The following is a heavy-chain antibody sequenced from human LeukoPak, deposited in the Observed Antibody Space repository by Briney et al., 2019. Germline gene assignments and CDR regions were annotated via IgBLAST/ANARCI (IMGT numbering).Heavy chain of an antibody. CDR2: NFFHDGAT. V-gene: IGHV1-46*02. CDR3: ARDSGNYHYDMDV. CDR1: GYSFNSHH. J-gene: IGHJ6*02. Sequence: ASVKVSCKTSGYSFNSHHVHWVRQAPGQGLEWMGINFFHDGATSNTQKFPGRLTMTRDTSTSTVYMELSSLRSEDTAVYYCARDSGNYHYDMDVWGQGTTVIVSS. D-gene: IGHD3-10*01.